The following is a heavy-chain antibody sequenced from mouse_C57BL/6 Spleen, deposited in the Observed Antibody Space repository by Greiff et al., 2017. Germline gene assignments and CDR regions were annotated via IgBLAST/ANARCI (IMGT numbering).Heavy chain of an antibody. CDR1: GFSLTSYG. J-gene: IGHJ4*01. Sequence: QVQLKESGPGLVQPSQSLSITCTVSGFSLTSYGVHWVRQPPGKGLEWLGVIWSGGSTDYNAAFISRLGISKDNSKSQVFFKMNSLQADDTAIYYCAKPRLRRYAMDCWGQGTSVTVSS. CDR2: IWSGGST. CDR3: AKPRLRRYAMDC. D-gene: IGHD2-4*01. V-gene: IGHV2-4*01.